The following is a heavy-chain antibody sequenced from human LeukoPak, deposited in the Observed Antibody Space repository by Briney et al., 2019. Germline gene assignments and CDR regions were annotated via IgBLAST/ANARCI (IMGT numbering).Heavy chain of an antibody. D-gene: IGHD5-18*01. J-gene: IGHJ4*02. CDR2: ISYDGSNK. CDR1: GFTFSSYV. V-gene: IGHV3-30*18. CDR3: AKSFRAMVDY. Sequence: PGRSLRLSCAASGFTFSSYVMHWVRQAPGKGLEWVAVISYDGSNKYYADSVKGRFTISRDNSKNTLYLQMNSLRAEDTAVYYCAKSFRAMVDYWGQGTLVTVSS.